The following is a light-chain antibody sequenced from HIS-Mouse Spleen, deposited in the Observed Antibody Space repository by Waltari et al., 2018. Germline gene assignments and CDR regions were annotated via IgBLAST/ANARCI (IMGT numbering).Light chain of an antibody. J-gene: IGKJ2*01. CDR2: DAS. CDR1: QDISNY. Sequence: DIQMTQSPSSLSASVGDRVNITCQASQDISNYLNWYQQKPGKAPKPLIYDASNLETGVPSRFSGSGSGTDFTFTISSLQPEDIATYYCQQYDNLPYTFGQGTKLEIK. CDR3: QQYDNLPYT. V-gene: IGKV1-33*01.